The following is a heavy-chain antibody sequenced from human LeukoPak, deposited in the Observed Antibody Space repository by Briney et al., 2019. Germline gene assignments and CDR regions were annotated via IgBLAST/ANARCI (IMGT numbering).Heavy chain of an antibody. CDR2: MNPNSGNT. CDR3: ARAWGAVAGSDY. CDR1: GYTFTSYD. Sequence: GASVTVSCKASGYTFTSYDINWVRQAPGQGLEWMGWMNPNSGNTGYAQKFQGRVTMTRNTSISTAYMELSSLRSEDTAVYYCARAWGAVAGSDYWGQGTLVTVSS. V-gene: IGHV1-8*01. J-gene: IGHJ4*02. D-gene: IGHD6-19*01.